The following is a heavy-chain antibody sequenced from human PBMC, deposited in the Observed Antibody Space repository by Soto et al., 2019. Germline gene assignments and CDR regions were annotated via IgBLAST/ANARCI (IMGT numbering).Heavy chain of an antibody. CDR1: GFILSNYT. CDR2: ISCSSTYI. CDR3: ARDRCSGGSCYRTYAFAI. D-gene: IGHD2-15*01. J-gene: IGHJ3*02. Sequence: EVQLVESGGGLVKPGGSLRLSCAASGFILSNYTMNWVRQAPGKGLEWVASISCSSTYIYYADSVKGRFAISRDNAKNSLYLQMIGLRVEDTAVYYCARDRCSGGSCYRTYAFAIWGQGTLVTVSS. V-gene: IGHV3-21*06.